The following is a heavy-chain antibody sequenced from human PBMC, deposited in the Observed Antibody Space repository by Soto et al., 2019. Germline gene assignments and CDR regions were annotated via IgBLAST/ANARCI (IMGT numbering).Heavy chain of an antibody. J-gene: IGHJ6*02. CDR3: ATEVGNSSYYYGMDV. V-gene: IGHV3-30*03. CDR1: GFSFSDYG. D-gene: IGHD4-4*01. CDR2: RSSDESSK. Sequence: QVQLVESGGGVVQPGRSLRLSCAASGFSFSDYGMHWVRQAPGKGLEWVAVRSSDESSKYYADSVKGRFTISRGNSKNTLYIQMNSLRPQDKAVYYCATEVGNSSYYYGMDVWGQGTTATVSS.